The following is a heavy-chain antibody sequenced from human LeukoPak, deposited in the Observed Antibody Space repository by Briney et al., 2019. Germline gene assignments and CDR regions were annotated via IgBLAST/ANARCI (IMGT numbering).Heavy chain of an antibody. CDR3: ARPDTNMGSPFDY. CDR1: GYTFITYA. J-gene: IGHJ4*02. CDR2: ISAGNDNT. Sequence: ASVKVSCKASGYTFITYAMHWVRQAPGQGLEWMGWISAGNDNTKYSQKFQGRVTITRDTSTSTVFMELSSLRSEDTAVYYCARPDTNMGSPFDYWGQGTLVTVSS. V-gene: IGHV1-3*01. D-gene: IGHD1-14*01.